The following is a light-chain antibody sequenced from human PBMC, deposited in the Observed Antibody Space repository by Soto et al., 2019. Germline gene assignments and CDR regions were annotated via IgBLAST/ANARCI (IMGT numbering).Light chain of an antibody. V-gene: IGKV3-20*01. Sequence: EIVLTQSPGTLSLSPGERATLSCRASQRVSSSYLAWYQQKPGQAPRLLIYGASSRATGIPDRFSGSGSGTDFTLTISRLEPEDFVVYFCQLYGSSPPFTFGQGTKVEI. CDR3: QLYGSSPPFT. CDR2: GAS. CDR1: QRVSSSY. J-gene: IGKJ2*01.